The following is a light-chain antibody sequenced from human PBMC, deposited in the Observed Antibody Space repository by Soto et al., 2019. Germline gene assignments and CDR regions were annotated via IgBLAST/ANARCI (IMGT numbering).Light chain of an antibody. J-gene: IGKJ4*01. CDR1: QGIRDD. CDR3: QQSYNTPLT. Sequence: DIQMTQSPSSLSASVGDRVTITCRASQGIRDDLGWYQQKPGKAPKLLIYTASTLQSGVPSRFSGSGSGTDFTLTISSLQPEDFATFYCQQSYNTPLTFGGGTKVDIK. CDR2: TAS. V-gene: IGKV1-39*01.